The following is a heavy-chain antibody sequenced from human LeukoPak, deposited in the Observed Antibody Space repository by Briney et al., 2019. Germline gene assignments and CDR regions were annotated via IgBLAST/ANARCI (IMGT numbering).Heavy chain of an antibody. CDR1: RGSISSYY. J-gene: IGHJ5*02. CDR3: ARSYYYDSSGYYHYPEWFDP. CDR2: IYYSGST. D-gene: IGHD3-22*01. Sequence: SETLSLTCIVSRGSISSYYWSCIRQPPGKGLEWIGHIYYSGSTNYNPPLKSRVTISVDTSKNQFSLKLSSVTAADTAVYYCARSYYYDSSGYYHYPEWFDPWGQGTLVTVSS. V-gene: IGHV4-59*01.